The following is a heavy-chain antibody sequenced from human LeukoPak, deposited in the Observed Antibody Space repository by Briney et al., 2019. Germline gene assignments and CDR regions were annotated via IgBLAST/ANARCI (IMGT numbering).Heavy chain of an antibody. D-gene: IGHD6-13*01. Sequence: ASVKISCKASGGTFSSYAINWVRQAPGQGLEWMGRIVPIFSTTNYAQKFQGRVTITTDESTSTAYMELSSLRSEDTAVYYCARDRGERGSSWSLPAHGFDIWGQGTMVAVSS. CDR2: IVPIFSTT. CDR1: GGTFSSYA. CDR3: ARDRGERGSSWSLPAHGFDI. J-gene: IGHJ3*02. V-gene: IGHV1-69*05.